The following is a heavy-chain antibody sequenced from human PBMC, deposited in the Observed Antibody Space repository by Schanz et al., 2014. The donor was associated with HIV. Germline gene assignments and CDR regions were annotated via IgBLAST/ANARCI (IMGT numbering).Heavy chain of an antibody. J-gene: IGHJ4*01. CDR2: SKNKANGYIT. Sequence: EQLVESGGGLVQPGGSLRLSCTASGFIFGDYAMSWFRQAPGKGLEWVGRSKNKANGYITEYTASVKGRFTISRDDSRNSLYLQMNSLKTEDTAVYFCARWRSGAPSNWGHGTLVTVSS. V-gene: IGHV3-72*01. D-gene: IGHD3-10*01. CDR3: ARWRSGAPSN. CDR1: GFIFGDYA.